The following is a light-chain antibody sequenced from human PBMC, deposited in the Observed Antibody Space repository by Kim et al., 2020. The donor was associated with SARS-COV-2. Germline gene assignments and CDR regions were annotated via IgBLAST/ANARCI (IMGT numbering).Light chain of an antibody. Sequence: TIKCKSTQSLLYSSNNQNYVDWYQQKPGPPPKLLIYWASTRESGVPDRFSGSGSGTDFTLTISSLQAEDAAVYYCHQYYSIPPYTFGGGTKVDIK. CDR3: HQYYSIPPYT. J-gene: IGKJ4*01. CDR2: WAS. V-gene: IGKV4-1*01. CDR1: QSLLYSSNNQNY.